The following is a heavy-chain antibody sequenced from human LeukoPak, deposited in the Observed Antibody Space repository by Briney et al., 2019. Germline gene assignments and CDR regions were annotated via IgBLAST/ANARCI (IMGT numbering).Heavy chain of an antibody. D-gene: IGHD2-21*01. CDR3: ARDQYSSFDY. CDR1: GFTFSRYE. Sequence: GGSLRLSCAASGFTFSRYEMNWVRQAPGKGLEWVSYISSSGSTIYYADSVKGRFTISRDNAKNSLYLQMNSLRAEDTAVYYCARDQYSSFDYWGQGTLVTVSS. J-gene: IGHJ4*02. V-gene: IGHV3-48*03. CDR2: ISSSGSTI.